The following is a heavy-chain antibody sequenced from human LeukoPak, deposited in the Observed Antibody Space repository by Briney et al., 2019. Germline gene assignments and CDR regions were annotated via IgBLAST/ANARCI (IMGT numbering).Heavy chain of an antibody. J-gene: IGHJ4*02. D-gene: IGHD6-13*01. Sequence: SETLSLTCTVSGGSISSGGYYWSWIRQPPGKGLEWIGYIYHSGSTYYNPSLKSRVTISVDTSKNQFSLKLSSVTAADTVVYFCAGQQLERGEDHWGQGTLVIVSS. CDR2: IYHSGST. V-gene: IGHV4-30-2*01. CDR1: GGSISSGGYY. CDR3: AGQQLERGEDH.